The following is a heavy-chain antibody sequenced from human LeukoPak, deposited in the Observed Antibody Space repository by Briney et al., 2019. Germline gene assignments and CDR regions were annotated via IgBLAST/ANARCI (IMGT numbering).Heavy chain of an antibody. CDR1: GFTFNSYA. Sequence: GGSLRLSCAASGFTFNSYAMSWVRQAPGKGLEWVSAIDGSGASTYYADSVKGRFTISRDNSKNTLYLQMNSLRAEDTAVYYCARDFFTTVTSSWFDPWGQGTLVTASS. CDR2: IDGSGAST. CDR3: ARDFFTTVTSSWFDP. V-gene: IGHV3-23*01. D-gene: IGHD4-17*01. J-gene: IGHJ5*02.